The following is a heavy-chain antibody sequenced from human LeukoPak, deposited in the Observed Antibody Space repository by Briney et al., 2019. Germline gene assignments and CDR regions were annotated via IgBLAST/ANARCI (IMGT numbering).Heavy chain of an antibody. CDR2: IYSDNT. J-gene: IGHJ4*02. D-gene: IGHD4/OR15-4a*01. CDR3: ARRAGAYSHPYDY. CDR1: GFTFSSYS. V-gene: IGHV3-53*01. Sequence: HPGGSLRLSCAASGFTFSSYSMNWVRQAPGKGLEWVSFIYSDNTHYSDSVTGRFTISRDNSKNTLYLQMNSLRAEDTAVYYCARRAGAYSHPYDYWGQGTLVTVSS.